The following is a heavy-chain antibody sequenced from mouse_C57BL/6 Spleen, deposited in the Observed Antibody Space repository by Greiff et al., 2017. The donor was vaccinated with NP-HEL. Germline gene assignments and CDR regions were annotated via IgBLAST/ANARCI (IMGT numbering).Heavy chain of an antibody. V-gene: IGHV5-2*01. J-gene: IGHJ3*01. CDR3: ASYYGKYGGFAY. CDR2: INSDGGST. D-gene: IGHD2-1*01. Sequence: EVKLMESGGGLVQPGESLKLSCESNEYEFPSHDMSWVRKTPEKRLELVAAINSDGGSTYYPDTMEGRFIISRDNTKKTLYLQLSSLRSEDTSLYYCASYYGKYGGFAYWGQGTLVTVSA. CDR1: EYEFPSHD.